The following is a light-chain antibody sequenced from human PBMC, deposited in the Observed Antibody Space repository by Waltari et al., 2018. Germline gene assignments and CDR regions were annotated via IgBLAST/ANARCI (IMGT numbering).Light chain of an antibody. CDR2: AAS. CDR1: QSIRTY. J-gene: IGKJ4*01. Sequence: DIQMTQSPSSLSASVGDRVTITCRASQSIRTYLNWYQQKPGKAPKLLIYAASNLQSGVPSRFSASGSGTDFTLIISSLQPEDFAAYYCQQSYNTPVTFGGGTKVEIK. CDR3: QQSYNTPVT. V-gene: IGKV1-39*01.